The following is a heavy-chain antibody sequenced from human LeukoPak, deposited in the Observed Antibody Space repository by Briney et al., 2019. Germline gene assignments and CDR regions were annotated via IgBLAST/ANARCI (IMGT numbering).Heavy chain of an antibody. CDR3: ARERGYSSGWSLYYYYGMDV. CDR1: GFTFSSYG. CDR2: IWYDGSNK. Sequence: GGSLRLSCAASGFTFSSYGMHWVRQAPGKGLEWVAVIWYDGSNKYYADSVKGRFTISRDNSKNTLYVQMNSLRAEDTAVYYCARERGYSSGWSLYYYYGMDVWGQGTTVTVSS. V-gene: IGHV3-33*01. J-gene: IGHJ6*02. D-gene: IGHD6-19*01.